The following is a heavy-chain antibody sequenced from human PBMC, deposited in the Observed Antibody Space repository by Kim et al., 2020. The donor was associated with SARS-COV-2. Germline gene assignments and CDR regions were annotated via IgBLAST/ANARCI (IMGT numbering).Heavy chain of an antibody. J-gene: IGHJ4*02. CDR3: AKEWELITMIVVRGGYYFDY. V-gene: IGHV3-23*01. Sequence: RFTISRDNSKNTLYLQMNSLRAEDTAVYYCAKEWELITMIVVRGGYYFDYWGQGTLVTVSS. D-gene: IGHD3-22*01.